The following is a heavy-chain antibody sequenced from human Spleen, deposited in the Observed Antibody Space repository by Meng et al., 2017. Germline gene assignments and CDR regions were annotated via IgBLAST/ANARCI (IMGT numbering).Heavy chain of an antibody. CDR3: ARGPTTMAHDFDY. CDR2: INHSGST. Sequence: QVQLQQWGAGLLKPSETSSLTCVVSGGSFSDYYWSWIRQPPGKGLEWIGEINHSGSTNYNPSLESRATISVDTSQNNLSLKLSSVTAADSAVYYCARGPTTMAHDFDYWGQGTLVTVSS. D-gene: IGHD4-11*01. CDR1: GGSFSDYY. J-gene: IGHJ4*02. V-gene: IGHV4-34*01.